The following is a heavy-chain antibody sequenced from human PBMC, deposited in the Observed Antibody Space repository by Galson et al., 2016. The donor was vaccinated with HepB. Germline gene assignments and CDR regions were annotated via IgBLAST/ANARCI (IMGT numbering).Heavy chain of an antibody. CDR3: VRDNDWAFDY. J-gene: IGHJ4*02. CDR1: GSTFINYA. D-gene: IGHD1-1*01. CDR2: NNRASRLI. Sequence: SLRLPCSASGSTFINYAMNCVRQAPGKRRQGVSHNNRASRLIHYAHSVKGRFTVSIDNGKNSLFLQMDGLRAEDTAVYYCVRDNDWAFDYWGQGILVTVSS. V-gene: IGHV3-48*01.